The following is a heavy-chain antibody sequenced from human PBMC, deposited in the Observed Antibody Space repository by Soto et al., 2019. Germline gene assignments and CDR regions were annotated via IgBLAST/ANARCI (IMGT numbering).Heavy chain of an antibody. V-gene: IGHV1-69*13. CDR3: ARWGFSIAARYNWFDP. CDR2: IIPIFGTA. J-gene: IGHJ5*02. CDR1: GGTFSSYA. D-gene: IGHD6-6*01. Sequence: SSVKGSFKASGGTFSSYAISWVRQAPGQGLEWMGGIIPIFGTANYAQKFQGRVTITADESTSTAYMELSSLRSEDTAVYYCARWGFSIAARYNWFDPWGQGTLVTVSS.